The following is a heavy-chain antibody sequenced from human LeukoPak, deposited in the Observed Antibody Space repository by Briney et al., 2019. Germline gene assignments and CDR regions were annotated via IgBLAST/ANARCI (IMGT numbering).Heavy chain of an antibody. V-gene: IGHV3-30-3*01. CDR3: ARDLPPLDY. CDR2: TSYDETNK. Sequence: GGSLRLSCAASGFTFNTYAMHWVRQAPGKGLEWVALTSYDETNKQYADSVKGRFTISRDNSKNTLYLQMNNLRVEDTAVYYCARDLPPLDYWGQGTLVTVSS. J-gene: IGHJ4*02. CDR1: GFTFNTYA.